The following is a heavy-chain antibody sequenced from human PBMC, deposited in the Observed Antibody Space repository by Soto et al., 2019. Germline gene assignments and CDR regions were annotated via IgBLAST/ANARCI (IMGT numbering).Heavy chain of an antibody. CDR1: GFSFSSYA. V-gene: IGHV3-23*01. J-gene: IGHJ4*02. CDR2: ISGSGDST. D-gene: IGHD6-19*01. Sequence: EVQLLESGGGLVQPGGSLRLSCAASGFSFSSYAMNWVRQAPGKGLEWVSVISGSGDSTYYADSVKGRFTISRDNSKNTLYLQMISLRAENTAAYYCARRSSGWYFDSWGQGTLVIVSS. CDR3: ARRSSGWYFDS.